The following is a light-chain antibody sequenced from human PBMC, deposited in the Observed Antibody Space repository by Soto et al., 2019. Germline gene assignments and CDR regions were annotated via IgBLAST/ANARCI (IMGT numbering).Light chain of an antibody. Sequence: DIRMTQSPSSLSASVGDRVTITCRASQSIDTHLNWYQQHPGKALNALIYEASNLQSGVPSRFSGSGSGTDFTLTISGLQPDDSATYYCHQTYSPPDTFGQGTKVEIK. CDR1: QSIDTH. CDR2: EAS. J-gene: IGKJ1*01. CDR3: HQTYSPPDT. V-gene: IGKV1-39*01.